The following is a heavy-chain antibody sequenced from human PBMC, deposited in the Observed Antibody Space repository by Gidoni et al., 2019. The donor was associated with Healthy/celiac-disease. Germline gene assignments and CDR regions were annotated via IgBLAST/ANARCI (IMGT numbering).Heavy chain of an antibody. Sequence: QVQLVESGGGVVQPGRSLRLSCAASGFTFRTCGMPWVREAPGKGLEWVAVIWYDGSNKYYADSVKGRFTISRDNSKNTLYLQMNSLRAEDTAVYYCARGSDPYYYDSSGYEQDAFDIWGQGTMVTVFS. CDR3: ARGSDPYYYDSSGYEQDAFDI. V-gene: IGHV3-33*01. J-gene: IGHJ3*02. CDR2: IWYDGSNK. D-gene: IGHD3-22*01. CDR1: GFTFRTCG.